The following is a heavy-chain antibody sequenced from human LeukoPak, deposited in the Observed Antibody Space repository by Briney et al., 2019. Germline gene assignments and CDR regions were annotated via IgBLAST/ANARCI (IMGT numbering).Heavy chain of an antibody. V-gene: IGHV4-30-2*01. Sequence: PSQTLSLTCAVSGGSISSGGYSWSWIRQPPGKGLEWIGYIYHSGSTYYNPSLKSRVTISVDTSKNQFSLKLSSVTAADTAVYYCARDFVSGQWLVGEERSGFDIWGQGTMVTVSS. CDR2: IYHSGST. J-gene: IGHJ3*02. CDR1: GGSISSGGYS. D-gene: IGHD6-19*01. CDR3: ARDFVSGQWLVGEERSGFDI.